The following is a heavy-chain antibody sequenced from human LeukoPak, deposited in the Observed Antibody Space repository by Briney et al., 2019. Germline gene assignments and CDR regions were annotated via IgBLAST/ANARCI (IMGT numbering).Heavy chain of an antibody. CDR2: ISYSGST. CDR3: AREGPFGDPNWFDP. D-gene: IGHD4-17*01. Sequence: SETLSLTCTVSGGSMSSWYWSWIRQLPGKGLEWIGYISYSGSTNYNSSLKSRVTISIDTSKNHFSLKLSSVTAVDTAVYYCAREGPFGDPNWFDPWGQGTLVTVSS. CDR1: GGSMSSWY. V-gene: IGHV4-59*01. J-gene: IGHJ5*02.